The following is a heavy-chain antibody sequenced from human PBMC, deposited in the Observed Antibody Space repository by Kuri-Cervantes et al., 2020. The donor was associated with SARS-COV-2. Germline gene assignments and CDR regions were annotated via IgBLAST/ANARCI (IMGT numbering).Heavy chain of an antibody. J-gene: IGHJ4*02. Sequence: GESLKISCAASGFTVSSNYMSWVRQAPGKGLEWVSVIYSGGSTYYADSVKGRFTISRDNSKNTLYLQMNSLRAEDTAVYYCATSFAYYDDSSGYYLGQGTLVTVSS. CDR3: ATSFAYYDDSSGYY. CDR1: GFTVSSNY. D-gene: IGHD3-22*01. V-gene: IGHV3-66*02. CDR2: IYSGGST.